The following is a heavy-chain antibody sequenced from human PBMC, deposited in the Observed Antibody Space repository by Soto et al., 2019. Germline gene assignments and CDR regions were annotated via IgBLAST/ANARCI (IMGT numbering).Heavy chain of an antibody. CDR1: GFSFSSYG. V-gene: IGHV3-23*01. J-gene: IGHJ5*02. Sequence: EEQLLESGGGLVQPGWSLRLSCAASGFSFSSYGMSWVRQAPGKGLEWVSGISGGGDSTYYADSVKGRFTISRDKSKNTLYLQMNSLRAEDTAVYYCARGQDDYGDSDVWFDPWGQGTLVSVSS. CDR3: ARGQDDYGDSDVWFDP. D-gene: IGHD4-17*01. CDR2: ISGGGDST.